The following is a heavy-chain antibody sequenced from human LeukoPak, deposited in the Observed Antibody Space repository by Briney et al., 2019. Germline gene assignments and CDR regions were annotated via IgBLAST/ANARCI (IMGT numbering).Heavy chain of an antibody. CDR2: ISPETGDT. D-gene: IGHD3-22*01. CDR3: ASGLGRAYDSSGYYST. Sequence: ASVKVSCKSSGYTFTDYFMHWVRQAPGQGLEWMGWISPETGDTKYAQKFQGRVSMTRDTSITTVYMDLSRLRSGDTAVYYCASGLGRAYDSSGYYSTWGQGTLVTVSS. J-gene: IGHJ4*02. CDR1: GYTFTDYF. V-gene: IGHV1-2*02.